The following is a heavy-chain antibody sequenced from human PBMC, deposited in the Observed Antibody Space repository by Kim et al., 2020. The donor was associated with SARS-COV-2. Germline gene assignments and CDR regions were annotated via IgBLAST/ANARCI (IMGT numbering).Heavy chain of an antibody. V-gene: IGHV1-3*01. CDR2: INGGDGNT. Sequence: ASVKVSCKASGYTFPNYAMHWVRQAPGERLEWMGWINGGDGNTMYSGKFQDRVTITRDTSATTVYMELSSLTPEDTAVYFCARESLFGASEISGAFDIWGQGTVITVSS. CDR3: ARESLFGASEISGAFDI. CDR1: GYTFPNYA. J-gene: IGHJ3*02. D-gene: IGHD3-10*01.